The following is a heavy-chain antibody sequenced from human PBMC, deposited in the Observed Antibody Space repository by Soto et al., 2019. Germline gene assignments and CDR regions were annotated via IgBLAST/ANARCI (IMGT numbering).Heavy chain of an antibody. D-gene: IGHD6-13*01. CDR1: GGSFSGYY. CDR2: INHSGST. CDR3: ARAAEYSSSWYLDY. Sequence: SETLSLTCAVYGGSFSGYYWSWIRQPPGKGLEWIGEINHSGSTNYNPSLKSRVIISVDTSKNQFPLKLSSVTAADTAVYYCARAAEYSSSWYLDYWGQGTLVTV. J-gene: IGHJ4*02. V-gene: IGHV4-34*01.